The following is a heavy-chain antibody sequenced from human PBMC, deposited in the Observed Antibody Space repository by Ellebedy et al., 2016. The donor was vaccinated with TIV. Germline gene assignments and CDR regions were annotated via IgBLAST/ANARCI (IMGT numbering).Heavy chain of an antibody. CDR1: GYTFTGYY. V-gene: IGHV1-2*02. Sequence: ASVKVSCXASGYTFTGYYIHWVRQAPGQGLEWMGWINPNDGGTKYAQKFQGRVTMTRDTSISTAYMEVTGLRSDDTAVYYCARGSYEVLTGYRLSDYWGQGTLVTVSS. J-gene: IGHJ4*02. CDR3: ARGSYEVLTGYRLSDY. D-gene: IGHD3-9*01. CDR2: INPNDGGT.